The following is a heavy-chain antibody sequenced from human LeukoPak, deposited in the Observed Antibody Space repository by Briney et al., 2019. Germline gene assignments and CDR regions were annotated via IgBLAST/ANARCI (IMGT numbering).Heavy chain of an antibody. CDR3: ARVNGKWELLYFDY. CDR1: GGSISSSSYY. D-gene: IGHD1-26*01. V-gene: IGHV4-39*07. J-gene: IGHJ4*02. Sequence: PSETLSLTCTVSGGSISSSSYYWGWIRQPPGKGLEWIGSIYYSGSTYYNPSLKSRVTISVDTSKNQFSLKLSSVTAADTAVYYCARVNGKWELLYFDYWGQGTLVTVSS. CDR2: IYYSGST.